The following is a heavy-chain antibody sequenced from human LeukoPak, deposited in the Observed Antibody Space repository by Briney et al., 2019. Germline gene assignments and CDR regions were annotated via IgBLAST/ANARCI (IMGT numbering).Heavy chain of an antibody. CDR1: GDTFSSYA. CDR3: ARGTLGSHCYTN. J-gene: IGHJ4*02. V-gene: IGHV1-69*13. D-gene: IGHD2-2*02. CDR2: IIPIFGTA. Sequence: SVKVSCKASGDTFSSYAISWVRQAPGQGLEWMGGIIPIFGTANYAQKFQGRVTITADESTSTAYMELSSLRSEDTAVYYCARGTLGSHCYTNWGQGTLVTVSS.